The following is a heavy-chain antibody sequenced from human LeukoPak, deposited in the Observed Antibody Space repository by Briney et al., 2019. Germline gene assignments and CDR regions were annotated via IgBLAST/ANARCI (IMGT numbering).Heavy chain of an antibody. Sequence: PSETLFLTCSVSGGSISTYFWTWIRQPPGKGLEWIGYIYHSGITNYNPSLKSRVTISEDTSKNQFSLKLTSVTAADTAVYYCARGMVVAATTNDAFDIWGQGTMVTVSS. CDR2: IYHSGIT. CDR1: GGSISTYF. V-gene: IGHV4-59*01. D-gene: IGHD2-15*01. CDR3: ARGMVVAATTNDAFDI. J-gene: IGHJ3*02.